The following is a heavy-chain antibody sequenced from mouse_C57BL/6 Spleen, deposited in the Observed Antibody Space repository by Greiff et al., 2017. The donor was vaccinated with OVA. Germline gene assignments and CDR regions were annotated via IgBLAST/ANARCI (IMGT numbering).Heavy chain of an antibody. Sequence: VQLQESGPELVKPGASVKISCKASGYAFSSSWMNWVKQRPGKGLEWIGRIYPGDGDTNYNGKFKGKATLTADKSSSTAYMQLSSLTSEDSAVYFCARGYYGSSYYYAMDYWGQGTSVTVSS. CDR3: ARGYYGSSYYYAMDY. J-gene: IGHJ4*01. CDR2: IYPGDGDT. CDR1: GYAFSSSW. D-gene: IGHD1-1*01. V-gene: IGHV1-82*01.